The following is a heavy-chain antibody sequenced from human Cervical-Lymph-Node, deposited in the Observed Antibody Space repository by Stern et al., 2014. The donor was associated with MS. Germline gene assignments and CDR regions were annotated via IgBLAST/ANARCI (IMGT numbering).Heavy chain of an antibody. CDR3: ARSPATPSGYDRFDY. D-gene: IGHD5-12*01. V-gene: IGHV5-51*03. J-gene: IGHJ4*02. Sequence: VQLVQSGAEVKKPGESLKISCEASGYLFDDYWIGWVRQMSGRGLELVAIIFPRDSNTRYSPSVPGQVTISADKSISTAYLQWSSLKPSDPAMYYCARSPATPSGYDRFDYWGQGALVTVSS. CDR2: IFPRDSNT. CDR1: GYLFDDYW.